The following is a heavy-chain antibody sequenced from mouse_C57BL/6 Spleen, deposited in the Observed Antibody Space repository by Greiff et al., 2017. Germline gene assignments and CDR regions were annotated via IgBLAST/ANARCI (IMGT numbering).Heavy chain of an antibody. CDR2: IRNKANGYTT. Sequence: EVKLEESGGGLVQPGGSLSLSCAASGFTFTDYYMSWVRQPPGKALEWLGFIRNKANGYTTEYSASVKGRFTISRDNSQSILYLQMNALRAEDSATYYCARWGANWVFFDYWGQGTTLTVSS. CDR1: GFTFTDYY. J-gene: IGHJ2*01. CDR3: ARWGANWVFFDY. V-gene: IGHV7-3*01. D-gene: IGHD4-1*02.